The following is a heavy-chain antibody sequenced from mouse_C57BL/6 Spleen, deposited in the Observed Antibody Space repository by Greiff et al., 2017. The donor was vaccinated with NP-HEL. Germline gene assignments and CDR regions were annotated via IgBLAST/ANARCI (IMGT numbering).Heavy chain of an antibody. D-gene: IGHD2-1*01. Sequence: VKLQESGPELVKPGASVKISCKASGYAFSSSWMNWVKQRPGKGLEWIGRIYPGDGDTNYNGKFKGKATLTADKSSSTAYMQLSSLTSEDSAVYFCANYGNLYYFDYWGQGTTLTVSS. CDR2: IYPGDGDT. J-gene: IGHJ2*01. CDR3: ANYGNLYYFDY. V-gene: IGHV1-82*01. CDR1: GYAFSSSW.